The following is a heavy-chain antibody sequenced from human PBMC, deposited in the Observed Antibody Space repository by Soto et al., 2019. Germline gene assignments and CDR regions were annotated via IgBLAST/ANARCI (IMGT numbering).Heavy chain of an antibody. Sequence: PGGSLRLSCAASGFTFSSYEMNWVRQAPGKGLEWVSYISSSGSTIYYADSVKGRFTISRDNAKNSLYLQMNSLRAEDTAVYYCARELEDSSGPLGYYYYGMDVWGQGATVTVSS. CDR2: ISSSGSTI. CDR3: ARELEDSSGPLGYYYYGMDV. D-gene: IGHD3-22*01. V-gene: IGHV3-48*03. J-gene: IGHJ6*02. CDR1: GFTFSSYE.